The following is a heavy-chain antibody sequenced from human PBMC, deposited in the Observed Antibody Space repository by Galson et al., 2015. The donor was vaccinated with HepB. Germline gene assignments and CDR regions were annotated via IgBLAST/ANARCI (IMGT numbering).Heavy chain of an antibody. D-gene: IGHD4-11*01. V-gene: IGHV3-7*02. Sequence: SLRLSCAASGFTFRSYWMSWVRQAPGKGLEWVANIHQDGNEKYYVDSVKGRFTISRDNARNSLYLQINSLRAEDTATYYCTRGQTTSGYWGQGTLVTVSS. J-gene: IGHJ4*02. CDR2: IHQDGNEK. CDR3: TRGQTTSGY. CDR1: GFTFRSYW.